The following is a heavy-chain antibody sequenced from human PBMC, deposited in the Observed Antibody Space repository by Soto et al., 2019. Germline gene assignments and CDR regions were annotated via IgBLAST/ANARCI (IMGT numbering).Heavy chain of an antibody. J-gene: IGHJ6*02. V-gene: IGHV3-48*03. CDR2: IGKSGRSV. Sequence: PGGSLRLSCVASGFTFSSYEMTWVRQAPGKGLEWVSGIGKSGRSVYNADSVKGRFTISRDDARNTVLLQMNSLRVEDTAVHYCARIRLTFDLYGLDVWGQGTTVTVSS. CDR1: GFTFSSYE. CDR3: ARIRLTFDLYGLDV.